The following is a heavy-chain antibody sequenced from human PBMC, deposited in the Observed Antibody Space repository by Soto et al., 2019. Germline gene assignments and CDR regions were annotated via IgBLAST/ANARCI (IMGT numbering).Heavy chain of an antibody. D-gene: IGHD3-10*01. CDR1: GGSIRSYY. Sequence: SETLSLTRTVSGGSIRSYYWSWIRQPPGKGLEWIGYIYYSGSTNYNPSLKSRVTISVDTSKNQFSLKLSSVTAADTAVYYCARDRGAPRYYYGMDVWGQGTTVTVSS. J-gene: IGHJ6*02. V-gene: IGHV4-59*01. CDR2: IYYSGST. CDR3: ARDRGAPRYYYGMDV.